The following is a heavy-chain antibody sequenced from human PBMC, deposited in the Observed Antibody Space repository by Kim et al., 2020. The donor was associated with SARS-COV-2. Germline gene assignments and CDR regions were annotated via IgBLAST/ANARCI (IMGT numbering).Heavy chain of an antibody. J-gene: IGHJ4*02. CDR3: ARHPLSIVGATGLCDY. D-gene: IGHD1-26*01. V-gene: IGHV4-39*01. Sequence: SLKSRVTISVDTSKNQFSLKLSSVTAADTAVYYCARHPLSIVGATGLCDYWGQGTLVTVSS.